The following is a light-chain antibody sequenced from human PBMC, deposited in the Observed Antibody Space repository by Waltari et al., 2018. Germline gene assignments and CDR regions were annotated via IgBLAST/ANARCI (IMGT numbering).Light chain of an antibody. V-gene: IGKV3-11*01. Sequence: VLTQSPVILSLSPGERASLSCRPSQSVTKYFACYQQKPGQAPRLLIYDTSNRATGIPARFSGSGFATDFTLTISSLEPDDFAVYYCQQRRNWPLTFGGGTKVEIK. J-gene: IGKJ4*01. CDR1: QSVTKY. CDR3: QQRRNWPLT. CDR2: DTS.